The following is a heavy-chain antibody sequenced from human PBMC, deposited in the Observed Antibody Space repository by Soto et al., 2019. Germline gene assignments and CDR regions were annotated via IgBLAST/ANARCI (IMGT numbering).Heavy chain of an antibody. J-gene: IGHJ6*02. V-gene: IGHV4-34*01. CDR3: ARGRSYSSSSTYYYGMDV. D-gene: IGHD6-6*01. CDR2: INHSGST. Sequence: QVQLQQWGAGLLKPSETLSLTCAVYGGSFSGYYWSWIRQPPGKGLEWIGEINHSGSTNYNPSLNSRVTISVDTSKNQFSLKLSSVTAADTAVYYCARGRSYSSSSTYYYGMDVWGQGTTVTVSS. CDR1: GGSFSGYY.